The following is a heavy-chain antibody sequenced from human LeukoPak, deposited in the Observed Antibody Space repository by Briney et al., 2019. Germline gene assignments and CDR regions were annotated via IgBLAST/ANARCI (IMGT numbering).Heavy chain of an antibody. D-gene: IGHD2-21*02. J-gene: IGHJ5*02. V-gene: IGHV4-59*01. Sequence: SETLSLTCTVSGGSISSYYWSWIRQPPGKGLEWIGYIYYSGSTNYNPSLKSRVTISVGTPKNQFSLKLSSVTAADTAVYYCALIAYCGGDCSNWFDPWGQGTLVTVSS. CDR3: ALIAYCGGDCSNWFDP. CDR2: IYYSGST. CDR1: GGSISSYY.